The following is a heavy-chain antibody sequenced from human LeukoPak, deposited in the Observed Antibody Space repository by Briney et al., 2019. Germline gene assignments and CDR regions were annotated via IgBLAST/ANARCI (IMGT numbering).Heavy chain of an antibody. CDR1: GFTFSDHA. D-gene: IGHD2-21*02. J-gene: IGHJ1*01. V-gene: IGHV3-7*01. CDR2: INPDGRDT. Sequence: PGGSLRLSCAASGFTFSDHAMNWVRQAPGKGLEWVAHINPDGRDTYYVDSVKGRFTISRDNAQNSMYLQMNSLRVEDTAVYYCTSWGDTTAEYFQRWGQGTLVTVSS. CDR3: TSWGDTTAEYFQR.